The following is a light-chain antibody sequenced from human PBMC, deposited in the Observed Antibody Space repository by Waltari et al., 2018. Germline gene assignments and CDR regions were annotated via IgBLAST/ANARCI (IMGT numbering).Light chain of an antibody. Sequence: QSVLTQPPSASGTPGQRVTISCSGSSSNIGSHSVYWYQHLPGTAPKPLIYTDNQRPLGVPDRFSGSKSGTSASLAISGLRSEDEGDYYCAAWDDSLSGHVVFGGGTKLTVL. CDR1: SSNIGSHS. J-gene: IGLJ2*01. V-gene: IGLV1-47*02. CDR3: AAWDDSLSGHVV. CDR2: TDN.